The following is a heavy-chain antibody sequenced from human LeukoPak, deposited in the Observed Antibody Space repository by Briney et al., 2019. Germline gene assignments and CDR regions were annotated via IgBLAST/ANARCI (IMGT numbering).Heavy chain of an antibody. CDR1: GFTFSSYA. Sequence: GGSLRLSCAASGFTFSSYAMSWVRQAPGKGLEWVSAISWNSGSIGYADSVKGRFTISRDNAKNSLYLQMNSLRAEDTALYYCAKDISPTGTDDYYYGMDVWGQGTTVTVSS. V-gene: IGHV3-9*01. CDR3: AKDISPTGTDDYYYGMDV. J-gene: IGHJ6*02. D-gene: IGHD1-1*01. CDR2: ISWNSGSI.